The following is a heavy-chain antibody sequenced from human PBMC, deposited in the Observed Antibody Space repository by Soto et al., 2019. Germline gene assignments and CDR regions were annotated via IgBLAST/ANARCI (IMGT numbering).Heavy chain of an antibody. CDR3: ARGVFYYYGSSGYSPDF. D-gene: IGHD3-22*01. J-gene: IGHJ4*02. CDR1: GYSFTSYW. CDR2: IYPGDSDT. Sequence: GESLKISCKGSGYSFTSYWIGWVRQMPGKGLEWMGIIYPGDSDTRYSPSFQGQVTISADKSISTAYLQWSSLKASDTAVYYCARGVFYYYGSSGYSPDFWGQGTLVTVSS. V-gene: IGHV5-51*01.